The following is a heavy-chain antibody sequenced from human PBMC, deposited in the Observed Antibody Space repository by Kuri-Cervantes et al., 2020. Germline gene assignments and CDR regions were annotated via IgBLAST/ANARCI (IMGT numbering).Heavy chain of an antibody. J-gene: IGHJ5*02. CDR3: ASTRGASLSSSWYSLRGNWFDP. D-gene: IGHD6-13*01. CDR2: INHSGST. CDR1: GGSISGGDYY. Sequence: SETLSLTCIVSGGSISGGDYYWSWICQPPGKGLEWIGEINHSGSTNYNPSLKSRVTISVDTSKNQFSLKLSSVTAADTAVYYCASTRGASLSSSWYSLRGNWFDPWGQGTLVTVSS. V-gene: IGHV4-34*01.